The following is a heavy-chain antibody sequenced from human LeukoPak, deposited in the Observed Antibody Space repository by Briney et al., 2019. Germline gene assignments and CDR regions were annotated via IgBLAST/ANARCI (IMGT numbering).Heavy chain of an antibody. Sequence: PSETLSLTCTVSGASISSYYWSWIRQPPGKGLEWIGYISYSGNTNYNPSLKSRVTISVDTSKNQFSLKLSSVTAADTAVYYCARGRTYRSSSWFDPWGQGTLVTVSS. CDR2: ISYSGNT. CDR1: GASISSYY. J-gene: IGHJ5*02. CDR3: ARGRTYRSSSWFDP. V-gene: IGHV4-59*01. D-gene: IGHD6-6*01.